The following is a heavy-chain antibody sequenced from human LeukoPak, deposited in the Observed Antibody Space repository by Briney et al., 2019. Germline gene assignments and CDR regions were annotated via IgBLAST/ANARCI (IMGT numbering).Heavy chain of an antibody. CDR1: GYTFSNYW. D-gene: IGHD2-21*01. V-gene: IGHV5-51*01. CDR2: MYPGDSQT. J-gene: IGHJ6*04. CDR3: ARLKTNSEFGEDYGMDV. Sequence: GESLKISCKGSGYTFSNYWIGWVRQVPGKGLEWMGIMYPGDSQTKYSPSFQGQVTISADKSISTTYLQWSSLKASDTAMYYCARLKTNSEFGEDYGMDVWGKGTTVTVSS.